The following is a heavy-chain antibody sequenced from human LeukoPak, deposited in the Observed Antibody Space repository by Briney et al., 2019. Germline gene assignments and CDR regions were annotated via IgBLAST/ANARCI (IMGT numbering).Heavy chain of an antibody. CDR3: ARGGWNKFDY. V-gene: IGHV4-38-2*02. J-gene: IGHJ4*02. D-gene: IGHD3-22*01. CDR1: GYSISSGYY. Sequence: SETLSLACTVSGYSISSGYYWGWIRQPPGKGLEWIGSIYHSGSTNYNPSLKSRVTISVDTSKNQFSLKLSSVTAADTAVYYCARGGWNKFDYWGQGTLVTVSS. CDR2: IYHSGST.